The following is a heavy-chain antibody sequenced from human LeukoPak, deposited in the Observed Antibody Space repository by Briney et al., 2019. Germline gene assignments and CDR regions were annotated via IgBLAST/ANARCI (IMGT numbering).Heavy chain of an antibody. CDR2: IYTSGST. J-gene: IGHJ5*02. CDR1: GGSISTYS. Sequence: PSETLSLTCIVSGGSISTYSWTWIRQPAGKGLECIGRIYTSGSTHHNPSLESRVTISVDTSKNHFSLKLSSVTAADTAVYYCARDRGGDYAWFDPWGQGTLVTVSS. D-gene: IGHD4-17*01. V-gene: IGHV4-4*07. CDR3: ARDRGGDYAWFDP.